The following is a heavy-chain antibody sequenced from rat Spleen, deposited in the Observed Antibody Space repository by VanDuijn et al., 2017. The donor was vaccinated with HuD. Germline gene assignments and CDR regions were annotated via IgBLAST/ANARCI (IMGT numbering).Heavy chain of an antibody. J-gene: IGHJ2*01. Sequence: VQLVESGGGLVQPGKSLKLSCSASGFTFSSYGMHWIRQAPGKGLDWVAYIGTSSGTVYADAVKGRFTIPRDNAKNTLYLQLNSLKSEDTAIYYCARSYFSGALDYWGQGVMVTVSS. CDR3: ARSYFSGALDY. CDR2: IGTSSGT. CDR1: GFTFSSYG. V-gene: IGHV5-62*01. D-gene: IGHD3-1*01.